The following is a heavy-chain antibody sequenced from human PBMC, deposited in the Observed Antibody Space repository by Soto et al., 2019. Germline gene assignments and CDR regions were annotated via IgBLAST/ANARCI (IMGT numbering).Heavy chain of an antibody. CDR3: ARGLGSGDY. CDR2: INPNGGST. CDR1: GYTLTNFH. D-gene: IGHD6-25*01. V-gene: IGHV1-46*03. J-gene: IGHJ4*02. Sequence: ASVKVSCKASGYTLTNFHIHWVRQAPGQGLEWMGIINPNGGSTNYAHNFQGRVTITRDTSTSTVYMDLSSLRSEDTAVYYCARGLGSGDYRGRGTLVTVSS.